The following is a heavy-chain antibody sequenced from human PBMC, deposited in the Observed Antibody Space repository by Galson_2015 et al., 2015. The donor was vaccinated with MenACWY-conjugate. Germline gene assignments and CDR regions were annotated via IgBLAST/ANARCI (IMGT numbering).Heavy chain of an antibody. J-gene: IGHJ3*02. CDR2: IYWDDDK. CDR3: AQGDVFDI. Sequence: PALVKPPQPLTLTCTFSGFSLRTSCVGVGWIRQPPGKALEWLALIYWDDDKRYSPSLKSRLTITKDTSKNQVVLTMTNMDPVDTATYYCAQGDVFDIWGQGTLVTVSS. CDR1: GFSLRTSCVG. V-gene: IGHV2-5*02.